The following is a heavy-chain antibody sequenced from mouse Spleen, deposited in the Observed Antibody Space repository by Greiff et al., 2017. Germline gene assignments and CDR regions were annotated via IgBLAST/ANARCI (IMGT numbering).Heavy chain of an antibody. V-gene: IGHV10-3*01. CDR2: IRSKSSNYAT. CDR1: GFTFNTYA. CDR3: VRDEGYGNSWYFDV. D-gene: IGHD2-1*01. J-gene: IGHJ1*01. Sequence: EVQGVESGGGLVQPKGSLKLSCAASGFTFNTYAMHWVRQAPGKGLEWVARIRSKSSNYATYYADSVKDRFTISRDDSQSMLYLQMNNLKTEDTAMYYCVRDEGYGNSWYFDVWGAGTTVTVSS.